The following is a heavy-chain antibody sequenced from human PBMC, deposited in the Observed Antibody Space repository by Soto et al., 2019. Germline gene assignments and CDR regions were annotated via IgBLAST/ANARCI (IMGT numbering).Heavy chain of an antibody. CDR2: IIPIFGTA. V-gene: IGHV1-69*01. CDR3: ARDEELYSGSGSYYYYSGMAV. CDR1: GGTFSSYA. Sequence: QVQLVQSGAEVKKPGSSVKVSCKASGGTFSSYAISWVRQAPGQGLEWMGGIIPIFGTANYAQKFQGRVTITEDEPPRTAYMDWRSLRSGDTAVYSCARDEELYSGSGSYYYYSGMAVGGQGPTATVSS. D-gene: IGHD3-10*01. J-gene: IGHJ6*02.